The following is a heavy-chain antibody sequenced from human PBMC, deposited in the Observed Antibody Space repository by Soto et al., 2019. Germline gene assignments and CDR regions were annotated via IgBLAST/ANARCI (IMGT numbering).Heavy chain of an antibody. CDR1: GYTFTSYD. D-gene: IGHD2-2*02. J-gene: IGHJ6*02. Sequence: ASVKVSCTASGYTFTSYDINWVRQATGQGLEWMGWMNPNSGNTGYAQKFQGRVTMTRNTSISTAYMELSSLRSEDTAVYYCVVPAAILYYYGMDVWGQGTTVTVSS. V-gene: IGHV1-8*01. CDR3: VVPAAILYYYGMDV. CDR2: MNPNSGNT.